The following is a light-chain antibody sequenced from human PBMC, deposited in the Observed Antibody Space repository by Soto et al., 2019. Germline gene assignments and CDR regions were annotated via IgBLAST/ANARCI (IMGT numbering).Light chain of an antibody. Sequence: EIVMTQSPATLSVSPGERATLSCRASQSVSSNLAWYQQKPGQAPRLLVYGASTRATIIPARVSGRRSGKEFTLTISSLQSEDFAVYYCQQYNTWPPTFGQGTRLEIK. CDR1: QSVSSN. J-gene: IGKJ5*01. V-gene: IGKV3-15*01. CDR3: QQYNTWPPT. CDR2: GAS.